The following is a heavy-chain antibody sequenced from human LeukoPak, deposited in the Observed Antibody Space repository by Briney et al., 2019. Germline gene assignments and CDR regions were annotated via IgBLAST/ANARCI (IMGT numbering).Heavy chain of an antibody. CDR1: GGSISSGDYY. V-gene: IGHV4-30-4*08. CDR3: ARGTGSEIWFDY. D-gene: IGHD3/OR15-3a*01. J-gene: IGHJ4*02. Sequence: SQTLSLTCTVSGGSISSGDYYWSWIRQPPGKGLEWIGYIYYSGSTYYNPSLKSRVTISVDTSKNQFSLKLSSVTAADTAVYYCARGTGSEIWFDYWGQGTLVTVSS. CDR2: IYYSGST.